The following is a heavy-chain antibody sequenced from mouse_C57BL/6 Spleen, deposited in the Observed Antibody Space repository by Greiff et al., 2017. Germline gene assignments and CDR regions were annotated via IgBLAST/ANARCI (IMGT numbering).Heavy chain of an antibody. CDR1: GYTFTTYP. V-gene: IGHV1-47*01. CDR3: GIYGSEGYFYV. CDR2: FHPYNDDT. J-gene: IGHJ1*03. Sequence: VQLHQSGAELVKPGASVKMSCKASGYTFTTYPIEWMKQNPGKSLEWIGNFHPYNDDTKYNEKFKGKATLTVEKTSSTVYLGLSRLTSDDAADYYSGIYGSEGYFYVWGTGTTVTVAS. D-gene: IGHD1-1*01.